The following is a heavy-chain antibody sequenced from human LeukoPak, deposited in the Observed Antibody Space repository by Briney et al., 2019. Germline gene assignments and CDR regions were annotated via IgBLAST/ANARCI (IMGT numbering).Heavy chain of an antibody. Sequence: GGSLRLSCAASGFAFSNYWMNWARQAPGKGLEWVANIKQDGSETNYVDSVKGRFTISRDNAKNSLYLQMNSLRAEDTALYYCGSTNPFSYWGQGTLVTVSS. V-gene: IGHV3-7*01. CDR2: IKQDGSET. J-gene: IGHJ4*02. D-gene: IGHD2-2*01. CDR3: GSTNPFSY. CDR1: GFAFSNYW.